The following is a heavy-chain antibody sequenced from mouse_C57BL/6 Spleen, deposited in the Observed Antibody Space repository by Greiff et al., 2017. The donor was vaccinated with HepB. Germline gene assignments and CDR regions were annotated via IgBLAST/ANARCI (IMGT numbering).Heavy chain of an antibody. CDR3: AREDYYGSSYGGAMDY. CDR1: GYTFTSYW. J-gene: IGHJ4*01. CDR2: IDPNSGGT. Sequence: QVQLQQPGAELVKPGASVKLSCKASGYTFTSYWMHWVKQRPGRGLEWIGRIDPNSGGTKYNEKFKSKATLTVDKPSSTAYMQLSSLTSEDSAVYDGAREDYYGSSYGGAMDYWGQGTSVTVSS. V-gene: IGHV1-72*01. D-gene: IGHD1-1*01.